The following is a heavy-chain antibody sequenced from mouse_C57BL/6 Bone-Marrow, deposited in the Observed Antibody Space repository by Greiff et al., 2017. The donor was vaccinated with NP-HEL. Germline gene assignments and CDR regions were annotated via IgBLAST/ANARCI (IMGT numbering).Heavy chain of an antibody. D-gene: IGHD2-4*01. CDR1: GFTFSSYG. CDR2: ISSGGSYT. CDR3: AKRPMITKDYAMDY. J-gene: IGHJ4*01. V-gene: IGHV5-6*01. Sequence: EVQGVESGGDLVKPGGSLKLSCAASGFTFSSYGMSWVRQTPDKRLEWVATISSGGSYTYYPDSVKGRFTISRDNAKNTLYLQMSSLKSEDTAMYYCAKRPMITKDYAMDYWGQGTSVTVSS.